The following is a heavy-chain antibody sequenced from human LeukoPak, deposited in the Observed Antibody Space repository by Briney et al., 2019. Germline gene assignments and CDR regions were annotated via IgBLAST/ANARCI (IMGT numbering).Heavy chain of an antibody. CDR2: ISAYNGNT. CDR1: GYTFTSYG. CDR3: ARGNYYGSGSPHNWFDP. V-gene: IGHV1-18*01. D-gene: IGHD3-10*01. J-gene: IGHJ5*02. Sequence: ASVKVSCKASGYTFTSYGISWVRQAPGQGLEWMGWISAYNGNTNYAQKLQGRVTMTTDTSTSTAYMELRSLRPDDTAVYYCARGNYYGSGSPHNWFDPWGQGTLVTVSS.